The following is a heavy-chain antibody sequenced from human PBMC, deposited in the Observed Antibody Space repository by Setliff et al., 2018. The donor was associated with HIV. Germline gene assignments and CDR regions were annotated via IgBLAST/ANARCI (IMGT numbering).Heavy chain of an antibody. D-gene: IGHD4-17*01. CDR2: IIPIFGTG. Sequence: ASVKVSCKASGGTFSNYAISWVRQAPGQGLEWMGGIIPIFGTGMYAQKFQGRVTITADESTTTAYMELSSLRSEDTAVYYCARDPTTVMDYFDYWGQGILVTVSS. V-gene: IGHV1-69*13. CDR1: GGTFSNYA. J-gene: IGHJ4*02. CDR3: ARDPTTVMDYFDY.